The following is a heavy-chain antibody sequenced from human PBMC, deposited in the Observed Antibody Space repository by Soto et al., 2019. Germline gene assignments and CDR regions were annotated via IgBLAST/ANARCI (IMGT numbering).Heavy chain of an antibody. CDR2: IYYSGST. Sequence: SETLSLTCTVSGGSISSSSYYWGWIRQPPGKGLEWIGSIYYSGSTYYNPSLKSRVTISVDTSKNQFSLKLSSVTAADTAVYYCGYEYYYGSGSTAGMDVWGQGTTVTVSS. CDR3: GYEYYYGSGSTAGMDV. D-gene: IGHD3-10*01. J-gene: IGHJ6*02. V-gene: IGHV4-39*01. CDR1: GGSISSSSYY.